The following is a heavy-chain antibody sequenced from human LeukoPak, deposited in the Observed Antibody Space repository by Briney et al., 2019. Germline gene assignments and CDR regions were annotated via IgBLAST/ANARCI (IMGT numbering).Heavy chain of an antibody. V-gene: IGHV1-18*01. J-gene: IGHJ4*02. D-gene: IGHD1-7*01. CDR3: ARGAPRGVWNFYFDY. CDR1: GYAFSSYG. CDR2: VGPYNRKT. Sequence: ASVKVSCKASGYAFSSYGIGLVRQAPGQGLELMGWVGPYNRKTNYSQKFQGRGSMTTDTSTNTAYLELRTLRSDDTAVYYCARGAPRGVWNFYFDYWGQGTLVTVSS.